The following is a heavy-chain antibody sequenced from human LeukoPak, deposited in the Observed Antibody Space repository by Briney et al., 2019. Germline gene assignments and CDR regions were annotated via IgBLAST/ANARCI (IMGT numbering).Heavy chain of an antibody. D-gene: IGHD3-3*01. CDR1: GYTFTGYY. Sequence: ASVKVSCKASGYTFTGYYMHWVRQAPGQGLEWMGWINPNSGGTNYAQKLQGRVTMTTDTSTSTAYMELRSLRSDDTAVYYCARSQLRFLEGFDYWGQGTLVTVSS. CDR2: INPNSGGT. V-gene: IGHV1-2*02. J-gene: IGHJ4*02. CDR3: ARSQLRFLEGFDY.